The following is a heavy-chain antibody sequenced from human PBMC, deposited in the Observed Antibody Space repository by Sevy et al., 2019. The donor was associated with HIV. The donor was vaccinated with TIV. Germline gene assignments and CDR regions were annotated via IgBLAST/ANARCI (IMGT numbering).Heavy chain of an antibody. CDR2: ISAYNGNT. CDR3: ARVRSGSYYGGFDY. D-gene: IGHD1-26*01. Sequence: ASVKVSCKASGYTFTSYGISWVRQAPGQGLEWMGWISAYNGNTNHAQKLQGRVTMTTDTSTSTAYMELRSLRSDDTAVYYCARVRSGSYYGGFDYWGQGTLVTVSS. J-gene: IGHJ4*02. CDR1: GYTFTSYG. V-gene: IGHV1-18*01.